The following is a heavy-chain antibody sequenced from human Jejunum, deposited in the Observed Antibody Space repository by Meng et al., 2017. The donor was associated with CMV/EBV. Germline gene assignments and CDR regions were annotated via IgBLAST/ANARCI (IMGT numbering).Heavy chain of an antibody. Sequence: SGYTFTGYYMHWVRQAPGQGPEWMGWINPNSGDTTYPQQFQGRVTMTRDTSISTAYMELSSLRSDDTAVYYCATSSSGFDFWTDYWGQGTLVNVSS. J-gene: IGHJ4*02. CDR1: GYTFTGYY. CDR3: ATSSSGFDFWTDY. D-gene: IGHD5-12*01. CDR2: INPNSGDT. V-gene: IGHV1-2*02.